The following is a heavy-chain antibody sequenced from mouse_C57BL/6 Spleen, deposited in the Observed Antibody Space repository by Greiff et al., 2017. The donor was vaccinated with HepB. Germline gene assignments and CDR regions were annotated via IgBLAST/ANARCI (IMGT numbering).Heavy chain of an antibody. D-gene: IGHD2-3*01. CDR3: TTMVTPAY. CDR1: GFNIKDDY. CDR2: IDPENGDT. J-gene: IGHJ3*01. Sequence: EVQLQQSGAELVRPGASVKLSCTASGFNIKDDYMHWVKQRPEQGLEWIGWIDPENGDTEYASKFQGKATITADTSSNTAYLQLSSLTSEDTAVYYCTTMVTPAYGGQGTRVTVSA. V-gene: IGHV14-4*01.